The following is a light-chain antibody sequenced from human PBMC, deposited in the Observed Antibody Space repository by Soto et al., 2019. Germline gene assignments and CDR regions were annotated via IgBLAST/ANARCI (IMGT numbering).Light chain of an antibody. CDR1: SSDVGGYNY. CDR3: SSYTSSSTLVV. J-gene: IGLJ2*01. CDR2: DVS. V-gene: IGLV2-14*01. Sequence: QSALTQPASVSGSHGQSITISCTGTSSDVGGYNYVSWYQQHPGKAPKLMIYDVSNRPSGVSNRFSGSKSGNTASLTISGLQAEDEADYYCSSYTSSSTLVVFGGWTKLTVL.